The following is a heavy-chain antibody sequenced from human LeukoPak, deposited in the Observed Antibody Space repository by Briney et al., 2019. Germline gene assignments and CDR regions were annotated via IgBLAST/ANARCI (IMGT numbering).Heavy chain of an antibody. CDR1: GGSISSSSYY. CDR3: ARHPRRYFGPADI. D-gene: IGHD3-9*01. V-gene: IGHV4-39*01. J-gene: IGHJ3*02. Sequence: SETLSLTCTVSGGSISSSSYYWGWIRQPPGKGLEWIGSIYYSGNTYYNPSLKSRVTISVDTSKNKFSLKLSSVTAADTAVYYCARHPRRYFGPADIWGQGTMVTVSS. CDR2: IYYSGNT.